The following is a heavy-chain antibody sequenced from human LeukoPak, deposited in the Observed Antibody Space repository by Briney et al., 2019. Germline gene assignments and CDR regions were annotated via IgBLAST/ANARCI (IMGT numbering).Heavy chain of an antibody. V-gene: IGHV3-11*01. D-gene: IGHD4-17*01. CDR2: ISISGTTI. CDR1: GFTFTDFY. CDR3: ARTGRLQYGDYVAFDY. J-gene: IGHJ4*02. Sequence: GVSLRLSCAASGFTFTDFYMSWIRQAPGKGLEWVSYISISGTTIYYADSVKGRFTFSRDNAKNSLYLQMNSLRAEDTAVYYCARTGRLQYGDYVAFDYWGQGTLVTVSS.